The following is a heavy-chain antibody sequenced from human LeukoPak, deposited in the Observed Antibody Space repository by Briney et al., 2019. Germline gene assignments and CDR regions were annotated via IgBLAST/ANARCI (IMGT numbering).Heavy chain of an antibody. D-gene: IGHD3-22*01. V-gene: IGHV4-4*07. CDR2: IYTSGST. J-gene: IGHJ6*02. CDR3: ARASSMVIDGYYYGMDV. Sequence: SETQSLTCTVSGGSISSYYWSWIRQPAGKGLEWIGRIYTSGSTNYNPSLKSRVTMSVDTSKNQFSLKLSSVTAADTAVYYCARASSMVIDGYYYGMDVWGQGTTVTVSS. CDR1: GGSISSYY.